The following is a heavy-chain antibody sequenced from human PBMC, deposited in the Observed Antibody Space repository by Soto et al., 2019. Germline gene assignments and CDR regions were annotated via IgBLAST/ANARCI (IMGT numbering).Heavy chain of an antibody. D-gene: IGHD3-10*01. V-gene: IGHV3-23*01. CDR1: GFTFSTYA. J-gene: IGHJ6*04. CDR3: AKGLMKRGSGTYYNHPPDV. Sequence: EVQLLESGGGLVEPGGSLRLSCAASGFTFSTYAMSWVRLAPGKGLEWVSIISVSGGYQYYADSMKGRFTISRDNSKSTRYLQMDSLRVEDTAVYYCAKGLMKRGSGTYYNHPPDVWGKGTTVTVSS. CDR2: ISVSGGYQ.